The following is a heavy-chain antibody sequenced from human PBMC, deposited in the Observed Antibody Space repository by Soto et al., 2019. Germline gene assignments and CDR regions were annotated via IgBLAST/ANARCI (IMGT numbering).Heavy chain of an antibody. Sequence: SETLSLTCAVSSGSISSSNWWSWVRQPPGKGLEWIGEIYHSGSTNYNPSLKSRVTISVDKSKNQFSLKLSSVTAADTAVYYCARSQFLEWLPSNWFDPWGQGTLVTVSS. J-gene: IGHJ5*02. D-gene: IGHD3-3*01. V-gene: IGHV4-4*02. CDR1: SGSISSSNW. CDR2: IYHSGST. CDR3: ARSQFLEWLPSNWFDP.